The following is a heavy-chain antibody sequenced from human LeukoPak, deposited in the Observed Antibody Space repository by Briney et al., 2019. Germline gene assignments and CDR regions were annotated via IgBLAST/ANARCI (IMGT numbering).Heavy chain of an antibody. J-gene: IGHJ4*02. CDR2: INHSGST. Sequence: SETLSLTCAVYGGSFSGYYWSWIRQPPGKGLEWIGEINHSGSTNYNPSLKSRVTISVDTSKNQFSLKLSSVTAADTAVYYCARFPGYSSSHHDYWSQGTLVTVSS. CDR3: ARFPGYSSSHHDY. V-gene: IGHV4-34*01. D-gene: IGHD6-13*01. CDR1: GGSFSGYY.